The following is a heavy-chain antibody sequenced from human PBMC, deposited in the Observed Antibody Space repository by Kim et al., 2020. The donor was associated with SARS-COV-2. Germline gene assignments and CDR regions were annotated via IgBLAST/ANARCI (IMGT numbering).Heavy chain of an antibody. CDR3: ARDLRYSSL. Sequence: GTANYAQKCQGSVTITADESTSTAYMELSSLRSEDTAVYYCARDLRYSSLWGQGTLVTVSS. J-gene: IGHJ4*02. D-gene: IGHD6-13*01. CDR2: GTA. V-gene: IGHV1-69*01.